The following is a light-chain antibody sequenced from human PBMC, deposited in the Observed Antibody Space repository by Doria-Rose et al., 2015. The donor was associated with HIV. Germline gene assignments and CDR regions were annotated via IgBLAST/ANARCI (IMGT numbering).Light chain of an antibody. CDR2: GNT. CDR3: QSYDSRPSVYV. Sequence: QSVLTQPPSVSGAPGQRVAISCTGSSSNIGAGVDVNWYQQVPGTAPQLLIHGNTNRPSGVPDRFSGSKSGTSASLAISGLRAEDEADYYCQSYDSRPSVYVFGTGTKVTVL. J-gene: IGLJ1*01. CDR1: SSNIGAGVD. V-gene: IGLV1-40*01.